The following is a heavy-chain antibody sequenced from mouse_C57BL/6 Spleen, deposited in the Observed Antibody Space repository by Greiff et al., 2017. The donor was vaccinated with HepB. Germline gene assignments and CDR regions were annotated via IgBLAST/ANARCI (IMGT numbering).Heavy chain of an antibody. Sequence: DVKLVESEGGLVQPGSSMKLSCTASGFTFSDYYMAWVRQVPEKGLEWVANINYDGSSTYYLDSLKSRFIISRDNAKNILYLQMSSLKSEDTATYDCARDTSYYAFDYWGQGTTLTVSS. D-gene: IGHD1-1*01. V-gene: IGHV5-16*01. J-gene: IGHJ2*01. CDR2: INYDGSST. CDR1: GFTFSDYY. CDR3: ARDTSYYAFDY.